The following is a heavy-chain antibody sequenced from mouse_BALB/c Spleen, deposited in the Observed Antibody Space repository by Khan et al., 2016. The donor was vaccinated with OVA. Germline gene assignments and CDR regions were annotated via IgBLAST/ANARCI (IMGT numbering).Heavy chain of an antibody. CDR3: ARRGYWGLGYFDY. CDR1: GYNFTSYW. J-gene: IGHJ2*01. Sequence: QVQLKQPGAELVKPGTSVKLSCKASGYNFTSYWINWVKLRPGQGLEWIGNIYPGSGSTNYNEKFKSKATLTVDTSSSTADMQLSSLASEDSALYYCARRGYWGLGYFDYWGQGTTLTVSS. V-gene: IGHV1-55*01. D-gene: IGHD3-1*01. CDR2: IYPGSGST.